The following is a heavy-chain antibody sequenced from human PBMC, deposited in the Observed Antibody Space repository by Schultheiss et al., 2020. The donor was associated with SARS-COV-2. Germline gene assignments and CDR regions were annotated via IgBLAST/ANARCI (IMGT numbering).Heavy chain of an antibody. D-gene: IGHD2-15*01. J-gene: IGHJ4*02. Sequence: GGSLRLSCAASGFTFSSYWMHWVRQAPGKGLVWVSRINSDGSSTSYADSVKGRFTISRDNAKNTLYLQMNSLRAEDTAVYYCAKATRVVAARGGFDYWGQGTLVTVSS. CDR2: INSDGSST. V-gene: IGHV3-74*01. CDR1: GFTFSSYW. CDR3: AKATRVVAARGGFDY.